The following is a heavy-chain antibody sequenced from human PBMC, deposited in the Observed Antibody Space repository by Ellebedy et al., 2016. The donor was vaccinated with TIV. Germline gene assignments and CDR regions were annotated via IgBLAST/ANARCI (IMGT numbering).Heavy chain of an antibody. CDR3: AREADIVVVPAANRGSFFDY. CDR2: INPSGGST. Sequence: ASVKVSXKASRHTFTSYYMHWVRQAPGQGLEWMGIINPSGGSTSYAQKFQGRVTMTRDTSTSTVYMELSSLRSEDTAVYYCAREADIVVVPAANRGSFFDYWGQGTLVTVSS. CDR1: RHTFTSYY. J-gene: IGHJ4*02. V-gene: IGHV1-46*01. D-gene: IGHD2-2*01.